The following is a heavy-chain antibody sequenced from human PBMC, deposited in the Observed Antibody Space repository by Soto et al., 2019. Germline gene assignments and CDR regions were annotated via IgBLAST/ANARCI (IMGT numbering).Heavy chain of an antibody. CDR1: GGSISHYY. J-gene: IGHJ5*02. D-gene: IGHD2-8*01. CDR3: ARDRSTYGGGGTGEVKENWFDP. CDR2: AYYSGST. Sequence: SEILSLTCTVSGGSISHYYWSWIRQSPGKGLEWIGYAYYSGSTDYNPSLKSRVTMSVDTSKNQVSLKLNSVTTADTAVYYCARDRSTYGGGGTGEVKENWFDPWGPGTLVTVPQ. V-gene: IGHV4-59*01.